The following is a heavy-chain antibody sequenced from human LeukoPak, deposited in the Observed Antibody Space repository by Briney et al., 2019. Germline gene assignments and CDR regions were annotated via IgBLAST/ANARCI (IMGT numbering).Heavy chain of an antibody. J-gene: IGHJ4*02. CDR2: IKQDGSEK. Sequence: GGSLRLSCAASGVTFSSYWMSWVRQAPGKGLEWVANIKQDGSEKYYVDSVKGRFTISRDNAKNSLYLQMNSLRAEDTAVYYCARETRTRDFDYWGQGTLVTVSS. V-gene: IGHV3-7*01. CDR1: GVTFSSYW. CDR3: ARETRTRDFDY.